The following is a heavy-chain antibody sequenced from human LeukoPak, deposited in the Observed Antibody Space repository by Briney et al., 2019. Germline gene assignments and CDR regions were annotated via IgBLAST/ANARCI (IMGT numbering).Heavy chain of an antibody. CDR1: GFTFRNYW. CDR2: IKQDGSGR. V-gene: IGHV3-7*03. Sequence: GGSLRLSCAVSGFTFRNYWMSWVRQVPGTGLEWVANIKQDGSGRNYVTSVRGRFTISRDNAESSLYLQMNSLRAEDTAVYYCVRNLAVAGTCFDSWGQGTLVTVSS. J-gene: IGHJ4*02. D-gene: IGHD6-19*01. CDR3: VRNLAVAGTCFDS.